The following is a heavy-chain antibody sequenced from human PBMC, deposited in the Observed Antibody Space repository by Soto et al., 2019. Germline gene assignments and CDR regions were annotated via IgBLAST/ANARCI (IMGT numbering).Heavy chain of an antibody. V-gene: IGHV4-4*02. CDR1: GDSTRIRYW. Sequence: SETLSLTCGVSGDSTRIRYWWTWLRRPPGRGLEWIGEVNQSGTSNYNPSLKSRVTISIDNSNNHFSLKMTSVTAADTAVYYCAMLRDTTGTSPDLWGRGTLVTVSS. J-gene: IGHJ2*01. CDR2: VNQSGTS. D-gene: IGHD1-1*01. CDR3: AMLRDTTGTSPDL.